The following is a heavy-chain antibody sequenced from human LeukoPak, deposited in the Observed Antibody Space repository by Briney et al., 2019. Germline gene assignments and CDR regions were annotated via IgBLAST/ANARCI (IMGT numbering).Heavy chain of an antibody. Sequence: SETLSLTCTVSGYSISSGYYWGWIRQPPGKGLEWIGSIYHSGSTYYNPSLKSRVTISVDTSNNQFSLKLSSVTAADTAVYYCATTTIRLGYWGQGTLDTVSS. V-gene: IGHV4-38-2*02. CDR2: IYHSGST. J-gene: IGHJ4*02. D-gene: IGHD1-26*01. CDR1: GYSISSGYY. CDR3: ATTTIRLGY.